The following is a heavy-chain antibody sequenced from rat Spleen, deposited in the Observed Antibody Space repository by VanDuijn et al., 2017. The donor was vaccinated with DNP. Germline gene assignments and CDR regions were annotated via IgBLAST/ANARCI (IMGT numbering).Heavy chain of an antibody. J-gene: IGHJ2*01. V-gene: IGHV5-25*01. Sequence: EVQLVESGGGLVQPGRSMKLSCAASGFTFSDYYMAWVRQAPKKGLEWVASITNTGDSTYYSDSVKGRFTISRDNAKNTQYLQMDSLRSEDTATYYCARGGDGYDYWDQGVMVTVSS. CDR3: ARGGDGYDY. CDR1: GFTFSDYY. CDR2: ITNTGDST. D-gene: IGHD1-12*03.